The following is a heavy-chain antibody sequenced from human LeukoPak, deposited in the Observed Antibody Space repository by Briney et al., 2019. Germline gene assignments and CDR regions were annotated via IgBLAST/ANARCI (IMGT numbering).Heavy chain of an antibody. Sequence: PSETLSLTCAVYGGSFSGYYWSWIRQPPGKGLEWIGEINHSGSTNYNPSLKSRVTISVDTSKNQFSLKLSSVTAADTAVYYCARGRRNYYASGPSIGFDPWGQGTLVTVSS. J-gene: IGHJ5*02. D-gene: IGHD3-10*01. CDR2: INHSGST. CDR1: GGSFSGYY. CDR3: ARGRRNYYASGPSIGFDP. V-gene: IGHV4-34*01.